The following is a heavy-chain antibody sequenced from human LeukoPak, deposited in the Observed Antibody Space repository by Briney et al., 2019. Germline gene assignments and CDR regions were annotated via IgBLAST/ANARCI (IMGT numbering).Heavy chain of an antibody. D-gene: IGHD4-23*01. CDR2: ISGSGGST. CDR3: ARRAGGYSHPYDY. V-gene: IGHV3-23*01. J-gene: IGHJ4*02. CDR1: GFMFSDYA. Sequence: GGSLRLSCAASGFMFSDYAMSWVRQAPGKGLEWVSVISGSGGSTYYADSVKGRFTISRDNSKNTLYLQMNSLRAEDTAVYYCARRAGGYSHPYDYWGQGILVTVSS.